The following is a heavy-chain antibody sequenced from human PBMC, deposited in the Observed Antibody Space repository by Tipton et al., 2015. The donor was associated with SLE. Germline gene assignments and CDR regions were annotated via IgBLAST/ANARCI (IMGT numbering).Heavy chain of an antibody. CDR1: GGSISSYY. J-gene: IGHJ4*02. Sequence: GLVKPSETLSLTCTVSGGSISSYYWSWIRQPPGKGLEWIGYIYYSGSTNYNPSLKSRVTISVDTSKNQFSLKLSSVTAADTAVYYCARADWSGYLFGYWGQGTLVTVSS. D-gene: IGHD3-3*01. CDR3: ARADWSGYLFGY. V-gene: IGHV4-59*01. CDR2: IYYSGST.